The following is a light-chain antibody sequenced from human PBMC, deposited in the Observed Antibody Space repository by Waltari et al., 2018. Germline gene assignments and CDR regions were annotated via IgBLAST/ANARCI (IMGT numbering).Light chain of an antibody. Sequence: VLTQPPSASVTPGQTITISCSGGTSDVGPNFVYWYQQFPGGARKPVIMRDYRRPSGAPDSCAGLRSGTSASLTFTGLRSEDEAYYYGASGDDRLSGPHGMFGGGTKVTVL. CDR1: TSDVGPNF. CDR2: RDY. V-gene: IGLV1-47*01. CDR3: ASGDDRLSGPHGM. J-gene: IGLJ3*02.